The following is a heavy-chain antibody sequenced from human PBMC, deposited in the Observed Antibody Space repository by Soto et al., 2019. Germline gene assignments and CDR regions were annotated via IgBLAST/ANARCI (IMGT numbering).Heavy chain of an antibody. CDR3: ARATDYYDSSIPENVREHYYFDY. D-gene: IGHD3-22*01. Sequence: QLQLQESGSGLVKPSQTLSLTCAVSGGSISSGGYSWSWIRQPPGKGLEWIGYIYHSGSTYYNPSLKSRVTISVDRSKNQFSLKLSSVTAADTAVYYCARATDYYDSSIPENVREHYYFDYWGQGTLVTVSS. J-gene: IGHJ4*02. CDR2: IYHSGST. CDR1: GGSISSGGYS. V-gene: IGHV4-30-2*01.